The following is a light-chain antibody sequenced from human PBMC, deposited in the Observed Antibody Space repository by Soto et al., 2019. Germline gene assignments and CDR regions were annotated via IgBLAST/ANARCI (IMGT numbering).Light chain of an antibody. V-gene: IGKV1-12*01. J-gene: IGKJ4*01. CDR2: AAS. CDR1: QGITSC. Sequence: DIQMTQSPPSVSASVGDRVTITCRASQGITSCLAWYQQKPGKAPKLLIYAASSLRSGVPSRFSGSGSGTDFTLTISSLQPEDFATYYCQQASSFPRLTFGGGTKVEIK. CDR3: QQASSFPRLT.